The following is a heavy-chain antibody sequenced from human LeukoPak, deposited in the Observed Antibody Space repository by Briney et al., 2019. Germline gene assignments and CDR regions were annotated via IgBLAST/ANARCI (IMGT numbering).Heavy chain of an antibody. D-gene: IGHD4-17*01. CDR2: TGSTGVST. V-gene: IGHV3-23*01. Sequence: GGSLRLSCAAPGFTFNSYAMNWVRQAPGKGLEWVSATGSTGVSTFYADSVKGRFTVSRDNSKNTLSLQMNSLRAEDTAVYYCAKADRIYGDYTNFDYWGQGTLVTVSS. CDR1: GFTFNSYA. CDR3: AKADRIYGDYTNFDY. J-gene: IGHJ4*02.